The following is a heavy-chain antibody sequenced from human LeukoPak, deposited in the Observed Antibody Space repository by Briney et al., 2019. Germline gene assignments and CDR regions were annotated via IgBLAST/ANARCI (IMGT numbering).Heavy chain of an antibody. CDR2: INPSGGST. V-gene: IGHV1-46*01. CDR1: GYTFTSYY. CDR3: ARSRYRGNFDY. J-gene: IGHJ4*02. Sequence: ASVKVSCKASGYTFTSYYMHRVRQAPGQGLEWMGIINPSGGSTSYAQKFQGRVTMTRDTSTSTVYMELSSLRSEDTAVYYCARSRYRGNFDYWGQGTLVTVSS. D-gene: IGHD3-10*01.